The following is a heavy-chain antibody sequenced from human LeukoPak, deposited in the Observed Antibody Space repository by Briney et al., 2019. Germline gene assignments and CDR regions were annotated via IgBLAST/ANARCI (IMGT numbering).Heavy chain of an antibody. CDR3: ASLYSSGWPDY. D-gene: IGHD6-19*01. CDR2: INHSGST. V-gene: IGHV4-34*01. Sequence: SETLSLTCAVYGGSFSGYYWSWIRQPPGKGLEWIGEINHSGSTNYNPSLKSRVTISVDTSKNQFSLKLSSVAAADTAVYYCASLYSSGWPDYWGQGTLVTVSS. CDR1: GGSFSGYY. J-gene: IGHJ4*02.